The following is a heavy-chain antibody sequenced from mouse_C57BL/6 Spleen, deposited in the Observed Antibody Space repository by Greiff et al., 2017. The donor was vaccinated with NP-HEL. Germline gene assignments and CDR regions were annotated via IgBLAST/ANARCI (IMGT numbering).Heavy chain of an antibody. Sequence: EVKVVESGGGLVKPGGSLKLSCAASGFTFSSYAMSWVRQTPEKRLEWVATISDGGSYTYYPDNVKGRFTISRDNAKNNLYLQMSHLKSEDTAMYYCARENWDHWYFDVWGTGTTVTVSS. CDR2: ISDGGSYT. CDR1: GFTFSSYA. V-gene: IGHV5-4*01. J-gene: IGHJ1*03. D-gene: IGHD4-1*01. CDR3: ARENWDHWYFDV.